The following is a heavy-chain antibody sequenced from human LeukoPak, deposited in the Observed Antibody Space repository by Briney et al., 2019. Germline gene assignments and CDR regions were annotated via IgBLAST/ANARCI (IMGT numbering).Heavy chain of an antibody. CDR3: AGGDYVSEYFQH. V-gene: IGHV4-59*01. J-gene: IGHJ1*01. Sequence: SETLSVTCTVSGGSISSSFWAWIRQPPGKGLEWIGYIYYSGSTNYNPSLKSRVTISVDTSKNQFSLKLSSVTAADTAVYYCAGGDYVSEYFQHWGQGTLVTVSS. D-gene: IGHD4-17*01. CDR2: IYYSGST. CDR1: GGSISSSF.